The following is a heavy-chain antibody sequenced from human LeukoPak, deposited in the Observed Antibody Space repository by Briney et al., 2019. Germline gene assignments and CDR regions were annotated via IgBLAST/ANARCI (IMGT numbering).Heavy chain of an antibody. CDR2: IIPIFGTA. V-gene: IGHV1-69*05. J-gene: IGHJ4*02. Sequence: SVKVSCKASGGTFSSHAISWVRQAPGQGLEWMGGIIPIFGTANYAQKFQGRVTITTDESTSTAYMELSSLRSEDTAVYYCARDGRWLQSYYFDYWGQGTLVTVSS. D-gene: IGHD5-24*01. CDR1: GGTFSSHA. CDR3: ARDGRWLQSYYFDY.